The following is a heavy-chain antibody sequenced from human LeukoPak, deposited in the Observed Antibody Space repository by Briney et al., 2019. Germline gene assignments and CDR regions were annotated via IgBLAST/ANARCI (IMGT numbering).Heavy chain of an antibody. CDR2: IYTSGST. Sequence: SETLSLTCTVSGDSITSGTYYWTWIRQPAGKGLEWIGRIYTSGSTNYNPSLKSRVIISVDTSKNHFSLKLSSVTAADTAVYYCARAPNYDFWSGYLDYWGQGTLVTVSS. CDR3: ARAPNYDFWSGYLDY. V-gene: IGHV4-61*02. D-gene: IGHD3-3*01. J-gene: IGHJ4*02. CDR1: GDSITSGTYY.